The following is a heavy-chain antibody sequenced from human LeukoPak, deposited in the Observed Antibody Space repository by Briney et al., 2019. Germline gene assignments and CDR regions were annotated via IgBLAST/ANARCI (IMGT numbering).Heavy chain of an antibody. V-gene: IGHV3-30*02. Sequence: PGGSLRLSCAASGFTFSSYGMHWVRQAPGKGVDWVAFIHHDGSNKYYADSVRGRFTISRDNSTNTLYLKMNSLRAEDTAVYYCATLGYCSGGSCYGYYYYYMDVWGKGTTVTVSS. CDR2: IHHDGSNK. D-gene: IGHD2-15*01. J-gene: IGHJ6*03. CDR1: GFTFSSYG. CDR3: ATLGYCSGGSCYGYYYYYMDV.